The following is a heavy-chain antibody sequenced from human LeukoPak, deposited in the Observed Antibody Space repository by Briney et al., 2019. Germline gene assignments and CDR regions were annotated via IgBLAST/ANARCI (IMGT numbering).Heavy chain of an antibody. J-gene: IGHJ3*02. CDR2: VSSTSNHK. CDR3: ATRVTADSYDASDI. CDR1: RFTFSSFS. V-gene: IGHV3-21*06. Sequence: GSLRLSCAASRFTFSSFSMTWVRQAPGKGLEWVASVSSTSNHKYHADSVKGRFTISRDNDKNSLYLQMNSLRAEDTAVYYCATRVTADSYDASDIWGQGKMVTVSS. D-gene: IGHD6-13*01.